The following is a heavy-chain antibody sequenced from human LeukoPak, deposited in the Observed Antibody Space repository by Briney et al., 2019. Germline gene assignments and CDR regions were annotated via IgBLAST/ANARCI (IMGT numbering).Heavy chain of an antibody. J-gene: IGHJ4*02. CDR3: AKDVLSEGING. CDR1: GFTFSSYG. CDR2: ISYDGSNK. Sequence: GGSLRLSCAASGFTFSSYGMHRVRQAPGKGLEWVAVISYDGSNKYYADSVKGRFTISRDNSKNTLYLQMNSLRAEDTAVYYCAKDVLSEGINGWGQGTLVTVSS. D-gene: IGHD3-10*01. V-gene: IGHV3-30*18.